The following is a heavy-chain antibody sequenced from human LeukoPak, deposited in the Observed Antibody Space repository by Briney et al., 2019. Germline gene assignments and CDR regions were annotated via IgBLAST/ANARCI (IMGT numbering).Heavy chain of an antibody. J-gene: IGHJ3*02. CDR1: GGSISSGSYY. CDR2: IYYSGTT. CDR3: ARVNAYYDYVWGSYRPVTHAFDI. Sequence: DPSETLSLTCTVSGGSISSGSYYWGWIRQPPGKGLEWIGSIYYSGTTYYNPSLKSRVTISLDTSKNPFSLKLSSVTAADTAVYYCARVNAYYDYVWGSYRPVTHAFDIWGQGTMVTVSS. V-gene: IGHV4-39*07. D-gene: IGHD3-16*02.